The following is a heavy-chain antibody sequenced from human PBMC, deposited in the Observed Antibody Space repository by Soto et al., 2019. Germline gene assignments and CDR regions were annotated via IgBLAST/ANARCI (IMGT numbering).Heavy chain of an antibody. CDR2: ISAYNGNT. D-gene: IGHD3-10*01. CDR3: ARGYYGSGSYQRSYWYFDL. J-gene: IGHJ2*01. Sequence: ASVKVSCKASGYTFTSYGISWVRQAPGQGLEWMGWISAYNGNTNYAQKLQGRVTMTTDTSTSTAYMELRSLRSDDTAVYYCARGYYGSGSYQRSYWYFDLWGRGTLVTVSS. CDR1: GYTFTSYG. V-gene: IGHV1-18*01.